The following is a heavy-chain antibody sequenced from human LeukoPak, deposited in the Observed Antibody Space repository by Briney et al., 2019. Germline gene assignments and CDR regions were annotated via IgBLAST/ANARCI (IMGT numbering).Heavy chain of an antibody. CDR2: IYYSGCI. CDR1: GGPSSSSGYY. J-gene: IGHJ6*02. V-gene: IGHV4-39*01. Sequence: SETLSLTCTFAGGPSSSSGYYWGWIRQPPGKGLEGIGSIYYSGCIYYTPSLKSRVSISVDPSKNPFSLKPTSVTAADTAVYYCARHMDYYYYRMDVWGQETTVTVS. D-gene: IGHD3-10*01. CDR3: ARHMDYYYYRMDV.